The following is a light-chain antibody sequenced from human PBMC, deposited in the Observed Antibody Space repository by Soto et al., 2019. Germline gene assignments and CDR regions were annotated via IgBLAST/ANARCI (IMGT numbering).Light chain of an antibody. CDR2: DDS. J-gene: IGLJ3*02. CDR1: NIGTKT. Sequence: VLTQPPSVSVAPGQTARITCGGDNIGTKTVHWYQHKPGQAPVLVVHDDSDRPSGIPERFSGSNSGNTATPTISRVEAGDEADYHCQVWHSSSDPVVFGGGTKVTVL. V-gene: IGLV3-21*02. CDR3: QVWHSSSDPVV.